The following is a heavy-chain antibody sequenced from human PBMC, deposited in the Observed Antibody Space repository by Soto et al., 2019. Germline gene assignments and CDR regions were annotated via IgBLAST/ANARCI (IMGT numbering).Heavy chain of an antibody. D-gene: IGHD3-16*02. J-gene: IGHJ4*02. Sequence: GGSLRLSCTASGFTFRTYAMTWFRQAPGKGLEWVSAISGSAGTFYATSVKGRFTISRDNSRSTVYLQMHSLRAEDSAIYYCAKEKEYDFNWGSDRFTSHYWGRGTLVTVSS. CDR1: GFTFRTYA. CDR2: ISGSAGT. V-gene: IGHV3-23*01. CDR3: AKEKEYDFNWGSDRFTSHY.